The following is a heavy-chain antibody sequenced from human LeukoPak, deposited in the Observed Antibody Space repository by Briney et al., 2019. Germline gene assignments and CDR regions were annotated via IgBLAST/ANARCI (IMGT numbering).Heavy chain of an antibody. J-gene: IGHJ2*01. V-gene: IGHV3-74*01. CDR1: GFTFTTYW. Sequence: GGSLRLSCAASGFTFTTYWMHWVRQAPGKGLVWVSRIKSDGSSTGYADSVKGRFTISRDNAKNTLYLQMNSLRAEDTAVYYCARGHGDFPVNYYFDLWGRGTLVTVSS. CDR3: ARGHGDFPVNYYFDL. CDR2: IKSDGSST. D-gene: IGHD4-17*01.